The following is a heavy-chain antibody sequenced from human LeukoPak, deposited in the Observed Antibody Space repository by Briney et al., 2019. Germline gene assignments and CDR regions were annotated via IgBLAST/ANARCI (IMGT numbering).Heavy chain of an antibody. CDR1: GRTFSSYA. CDR2: ISAYNGNT. J-gene: IGHJ4*02. V-gene: IGHV1-18*01. D-gene: IGHD3-22*01. CDR3: AKDLYYYGSSGYYGEY. Sequence: ASVKVSCKASGRTFSSYAISWVRQAPGQGLEWMGWISAYNGNTHYAQNLQGRVTMTTDKSTSTAYMELRSLRSDDTAVYYCAKDLYYYGSSGYYGEYWGQGTLVTVSS.